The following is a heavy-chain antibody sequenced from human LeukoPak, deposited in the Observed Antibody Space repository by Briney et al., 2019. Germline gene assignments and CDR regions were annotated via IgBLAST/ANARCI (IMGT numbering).Heavy chain of an antibody. D-gene: IGHD3-22*01. Sequence: GGSLRLSCAASGFTFSRYGMHWVRQAPGKGLEWVAFIRYDGSNKYYADSVKGRFTISRDNSKNTLYLQMNSLRAEDTAVYYCGRQNRKDYYDSSGYFDYWGQGTLVTVSS. CDR2: IRYDGSNK. CDR3: GRQNRKDYYDSSGYFDY. J-gene: IGHJ4*02. CDR1: GFTFSRYG. V-gene: IGHV3-30*02.